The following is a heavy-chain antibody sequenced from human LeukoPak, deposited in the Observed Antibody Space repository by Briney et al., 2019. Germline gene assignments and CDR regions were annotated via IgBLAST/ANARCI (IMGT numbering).Heavy chain of an antibody. Sequence: PSETLSLTCTVSGGSISGDYWSWIRQPAGQGLEWIGRFYSSESSNYNPSLQSRVTMSIDTSKNQFSLKLTSVTAAHTAVYFCATSDGTSTYYYYMHVWGKGTTVTVSS. V-gene: IGHV4-4*07. D-gene: IGHD6-13*01. CDR2: FYSSESS. J-gene: IGHJ6*03. CDR3: ATSDGTSTYYYYMHV. CDR1: GGSISGDY.